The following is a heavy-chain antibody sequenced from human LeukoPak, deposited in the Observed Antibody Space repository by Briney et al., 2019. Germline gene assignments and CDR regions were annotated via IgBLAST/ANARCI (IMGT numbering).Heavy chain of an antibody. V-gene: IGHV3-64*01. CDR1: GFTFSSYA. Sequence: GGSLRLSCAASGFTFSSYAMHWVRQAPGKGLEYVSAISSNGGSTYYANSVKGRFTISRDNSKNTLYLQMGSLRAEDMAVYYCARDSYGDYAPGDYWGQGTLVTVSS. J-gene: IGHJ4*02. CDR2: ISSNGGST. CDR3: ARDSYGDYAPGDY. D-gene: IGHD4-17*01.